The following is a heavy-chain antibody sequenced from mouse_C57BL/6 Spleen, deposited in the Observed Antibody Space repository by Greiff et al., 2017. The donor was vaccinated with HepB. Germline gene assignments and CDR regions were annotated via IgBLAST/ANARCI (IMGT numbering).Heavy chain of an antibody. J-gene: IGHJ3*01. CDR3: ARSGDYLFAY. CDR2: IDPSDSET. CDR1: GYTFTSYW. V-gene: IGHV1-52*01. Sequence: QVQLKQPGAELVRPGSSVKLSCKASGYTFTSYWMHWVKQRPIQGLEWIGNIDPSDSETHYNQKFKDKATLTVDKSSSTAYMQLSSLTSEDSAVYYCARSGDYLFAYWGQGTLVTVSA. D-gene: IGHD2-4*01.